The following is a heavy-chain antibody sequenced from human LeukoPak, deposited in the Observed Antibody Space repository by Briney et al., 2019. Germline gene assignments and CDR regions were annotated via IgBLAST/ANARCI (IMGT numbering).Heavy chain of an antibody. CDR2: IYYNGNT. J-gene: IGHJ6*02. V-gene: IGHV4-59*01. CDR1: DGSINSYY. CDR3: ARGRSNYYGMDV. D-gene: IGHD1-26*01. Sequence: SETLSLTCSVSDGSINSYYWNWIRRPPGKGLEWIGYIYYNGNTNYSPSLKSRVTMSVDTSKNLFSLKASSVTAADTAVYYCARGRSNYYGMDVWGQGTTVTVSS.